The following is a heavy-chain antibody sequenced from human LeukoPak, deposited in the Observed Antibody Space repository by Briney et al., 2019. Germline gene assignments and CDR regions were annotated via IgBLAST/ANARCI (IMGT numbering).Heavy chain of an antibody. D-gene: IGHD6-19*01. CDR1: GYTFTGYY. CDR2: INPNSGGT. Sequence: VASVKVSCKASGYTFTGYYMHWVRQAPGQGLEWMGWINPNSGGTNYAQKFQGWVTMTRDTSISTAYMELSRLRSDDTAVYYCARDWKGIAVAGLFDPWGQGTLVTVSS. J-gene: IGHJ5*02. V-gene: IGHV1-2*04. CDR3: ARDWKGIAVAGLFDP.